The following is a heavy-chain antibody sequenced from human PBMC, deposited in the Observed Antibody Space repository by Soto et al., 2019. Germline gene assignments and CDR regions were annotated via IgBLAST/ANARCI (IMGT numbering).Heavy chain of an antibody. J-gene: IGHJ4*02. CDR1: GFTFSSYA. CDR3: AKDDCSGGSCYLGY. V-gene: IGHV3-23*01. D-gene: IGHD2-15*01. CDR2: ISGSGGST. Sequence: GGSLRLSCAASGFTFSSYAMSWVRQAPGKGLEWVSAISGSGGSTYYADSVKGRFTISRDNSKNTLYLQMNSLRAEDTAVYYCAKDDCSGGSCYLGYWGLGTLVTVSS.